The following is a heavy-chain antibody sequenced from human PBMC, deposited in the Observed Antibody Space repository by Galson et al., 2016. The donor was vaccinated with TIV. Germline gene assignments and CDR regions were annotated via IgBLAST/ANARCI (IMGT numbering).Heavy chain of an antibody. D-gene: IGHD7-27*01. V-gene: IGHV2-70*11. J-gene: IGHJ4*02. CDR2: IDRDDDT. Sequence: PALVKPTQTLTLTCTFSGFSLNTSGMCVSWIRQPPGKALEWLARIDRDDDTYYSPSLKTRLTITKDSSKNQVVLTITNMVPVDTSPYYCARTLSNGAGLDSWGQGALVTVSS. CDR1: GFSLNTSGMC. CDR3: ARTLSNGAGLDS.